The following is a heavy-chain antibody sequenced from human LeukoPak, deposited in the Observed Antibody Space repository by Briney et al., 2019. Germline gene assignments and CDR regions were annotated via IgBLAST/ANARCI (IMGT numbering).Heavy chain of an antibody. D-gene: IGHD3-16*02. CDR2: IRSKAYGGTT. J-gene: IGHJ4*02. Sequence: QPGRSLRLSCTASGFTFGDYAMSWVRQAPGKGLEWVGFIRSKAYGGTTEYAASVKGSFTISRDDSKSIAYLQMNSLKTEDTAVYYCTRGASYVWGSYRSPPFDYWGQGTLVTVSS. V-gene: IGHV3-49*04. CDR1: GFTFGDYA. CDR3: TRGASYVWGSYRSPPFDY.